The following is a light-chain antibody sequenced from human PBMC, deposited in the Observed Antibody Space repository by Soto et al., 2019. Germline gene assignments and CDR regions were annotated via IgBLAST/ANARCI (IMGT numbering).Light chain of an antibody. J-gene: IGLJ2*01. Sequence: QPVLTQPASVSGSPGQSITISCTGASTDIGRYDLVAWYQQDPGKAPKLMIYEVNKRPSGVSDRFSGSKSGNTASLTISGLQAEDEADYFCSSHAGRGSIIFGGGTKVTVL. CDR2: EVN. V-gene: IGLV2-23*02. CDR1: STDIGRYDL. CDR3: SSHAGRGSII.